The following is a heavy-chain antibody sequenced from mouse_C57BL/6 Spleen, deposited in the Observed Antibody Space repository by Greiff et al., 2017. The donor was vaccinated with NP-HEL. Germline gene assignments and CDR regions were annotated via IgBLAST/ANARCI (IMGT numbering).Heavy chain of an antibody. D-gene: IGHD1-1*01. CDR3: AKTLRDGSSLDYYAMDY. J-gene: IGHJ4*01. V-gene: IGHV2-5*01. CDR2: IWRGGST. Sequence: QVQLKESGPGLVQPSQSLSITCTVSGFSLTSYGVHWVRQSPGKGLEWLGVIWRGGSTDYNAAFMSRLSITKDNSKSQVFFKMNSLQADDTAIYYGAKTLRDGSSLDYYAMDYWGQGTSVTVSS. CDR1: GFSLTSYG.